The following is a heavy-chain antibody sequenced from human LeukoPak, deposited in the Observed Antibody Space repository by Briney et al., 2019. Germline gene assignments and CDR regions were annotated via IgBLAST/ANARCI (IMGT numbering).Heavy chain of an antibody. CDR3: TTDEDWNYARKDV. Sequence: GGSLRLSCAASGFTFNYAWMSWVRQVPGKGLEWVGQTVSEIDGGTTDYAAPVKGRFTISRDDSKSTLYLQMNSLKIEDIAVYYCTTDEDWNYARKDVWGQGATVIVSS. CDR1: GFTFNYAW. D-gene: IGHD1-7*01. CDR2: TVSEIDGGTT. V-gene: IGHV3-15*04. J-gene: IGHJ6*02.